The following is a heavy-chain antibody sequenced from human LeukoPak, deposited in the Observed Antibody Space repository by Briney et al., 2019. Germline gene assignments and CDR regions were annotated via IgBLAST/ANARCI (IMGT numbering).Heavy chain of an antibody. CDR1: GYTFTCYY. CDR3: AREYYGSGSSWFDP. V-gene: IGHV1-2*02. J-gene: IGHJ5*02. Sequence: ASVKVSCKASGYTFTCYYMHWVRQAPGQGLEWMGWINPNSGGTNYAQKFQGRVTMTRDTSISTAYMELSRLRSDDTAVYYCAREYYGSGSSWFDPWGQGTLVTVSS. D-gene: IGHD3-10*01. CDR2: INPNSGGT.